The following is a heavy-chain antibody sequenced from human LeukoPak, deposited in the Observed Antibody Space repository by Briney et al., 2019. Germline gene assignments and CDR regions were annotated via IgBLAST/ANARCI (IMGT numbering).Heavy chain of an antibody. J-gene: IGHJ6*02. Sequence: SETLCLTRTVSGDSISGYYWSWIRQPPGKGLEWIGYIYYSGRTNYNPSLKSRVTISEDTSKNHFSLRLRSVTAADTAVYYCARALQDYYYGMDVWGQGTTVTVSS. V-gene: IGHV4-59*08. CDR3: ARALQDYYYGMDV. CDR1: GDSISGYY. CDR2: IYYSGRT. D-gene: IGHD5-24*01.